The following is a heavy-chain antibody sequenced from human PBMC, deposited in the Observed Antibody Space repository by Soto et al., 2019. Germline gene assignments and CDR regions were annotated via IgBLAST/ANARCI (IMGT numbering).Heavy chain of an antibody. J-gene: IGHJ4*02. D-gene: IGHD3-9*01. CDR1: GFSLSTTEMG. CDR2: IYWDDDK. CDR3: AHRFDWYYFDY. Sequence: QITLKESGPTLVKPTQTLTLTCTFSGFSLSTTEMGVAWIRQPPGKALEWLALIYWDDDKRYSPSLKSRLTITQATSKNQVVLRMTNVDPVDTATYYCAHRFDWYYFDYWGQGILVTVSS. V-gene: IGHV2-5*02.